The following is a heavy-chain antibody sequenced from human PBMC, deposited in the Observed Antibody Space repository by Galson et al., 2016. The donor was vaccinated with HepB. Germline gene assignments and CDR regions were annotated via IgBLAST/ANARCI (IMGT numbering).Heavy chain of an antibody. CDR3: TTWLSHHFDY. Sequence: SLRLSCAASGFTFRNYALSWVRPAPGKGLEWVSHIDGPTPNTHYTDSVRGRFSIYRDNSRDTLYLQMDSLTAEDLAIYYCTTWLSHHFDYWGQGTRVTVSS. J-gene: IGHJ4*02. V-gene: IGHV3-23*01. CDR2: IDGPTPNT. D-gene: IGHD6-19*01. CDR1: GFTFRNYA.